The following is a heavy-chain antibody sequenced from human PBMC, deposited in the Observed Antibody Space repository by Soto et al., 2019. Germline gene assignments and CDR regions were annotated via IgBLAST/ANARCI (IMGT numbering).Heavy chain of an antibody. J-gene: IGHJ4*02. CDR2: ITSVGSST. Sequence: VGSQRDSSGASGFKSSRSAIPWVRQAPGEGLEWLSSITSVGSSTFYADSVKGRFTITRDNSKNTLYLQMNLLRAQDTAVYYCAKQGPAYWGQGTLVTVSS. V-gene: IGHV3-23*01. CDR3: AKQGPAY. CDR1: GFKSSRSA.